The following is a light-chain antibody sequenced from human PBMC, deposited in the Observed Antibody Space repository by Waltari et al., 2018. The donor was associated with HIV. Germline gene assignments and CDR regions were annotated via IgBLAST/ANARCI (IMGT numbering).Light chain of an antibody. CDR3: AVWDDSLSGPV. Sequence: QSVLTQTPSASGTPGQRVTLSCSGRRFHIGSNYVYWYHQFPGTTPKLLIYRNNYRPSGVPDRFSGSKSGTSASLGISGLRSEDEADYYCAVWDDSLSGPVFGGGTKLTVL. V-gene: IGLV1-47*01. CDR1: RFHIGSNY. J-gene: IGLJ3*02. CDR2: RNN.